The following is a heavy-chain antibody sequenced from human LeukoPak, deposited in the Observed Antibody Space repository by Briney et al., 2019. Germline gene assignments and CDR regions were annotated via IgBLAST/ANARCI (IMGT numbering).Heavy chain of an antibody. CDR3: VRRYSDFYFDY. CDR1: GYSFSNYW. D-gene: IGHD4-11*01. J-gene: IGHJ4*02. CDR2: IYPSDSDT. Sequence: GESLKISCKAAGYSFSNYWIGWVRQMPGKGLEWMGIIYPSDSDTRYSPSFQRQVTISADKSITTAYLQWSSLKASDTAMYYCVRRYSDFYFDYWGQGTLVTVSS. V-gene: IGHV5-51*01.